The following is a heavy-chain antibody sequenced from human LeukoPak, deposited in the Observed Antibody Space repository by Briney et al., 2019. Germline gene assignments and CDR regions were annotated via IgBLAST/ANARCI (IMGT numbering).Heavy chain of an antibody. J-gene: IGHJ5*02. CDR3: ARDLGNLHDFWSGYYSRWFDP. V-gene: IGHV1-2*02. CDR2: INPNSGGT. CDR1: GYTFTGYY. D-gene: IGHD3-3*01. Sequence: ASVKVSCKASGYTFTGYYMHWVRQAPGQGLEWMGWINPNSGGTNYAQKFQGRVTMTRDTSISTAYMELSRLRSDDTAVYYCARDLGNLHDFWSGYYSRWFDPWGQGTLVTVSS.